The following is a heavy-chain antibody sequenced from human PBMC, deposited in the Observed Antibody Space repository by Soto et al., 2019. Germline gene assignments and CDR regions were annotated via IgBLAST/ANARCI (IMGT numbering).Heavy chain of an antibody. V-gene: IGHV1-46*03. CDR1: GYIFASYY. CDR2: INPFDGSR. CDR3: SRVDPGETSPFAH. Sequence: ASVKVSCKASGYIFASYYIHWVRQAPGQGLERMGWINPFDGSRMFAQSFQGRVTMTRETSTSTVYMEVSSLRSEDTALYYCSRVDPGETSPFAHWGQGTLVTVSS. D-gene: IGHD3-10*01. J-gene: IGHJ4*02.